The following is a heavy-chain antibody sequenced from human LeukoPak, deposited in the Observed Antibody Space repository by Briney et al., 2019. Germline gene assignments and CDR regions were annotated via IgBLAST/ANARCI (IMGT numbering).Heavy chain of an antibody. Sequence: PSETLSLTCTVSGGSISSSSYYWGWIHQPPGKGLEWIGSIYYSGSTYYNPSLKSRVTISVDTSKNQFSLKLSSVTAADTAVYYCARNPTSYYYGSGRGPFQHWGQGTLVTVSS. CDR2: IYYSGST. V-gene: IGHV4-39*07. D-gene: IGHD3-10*01. CDR3: ARNPTSYYYGSGRGPFQH. J-gene: IGHJ4*02. CDR1: GGSISSSSYY.